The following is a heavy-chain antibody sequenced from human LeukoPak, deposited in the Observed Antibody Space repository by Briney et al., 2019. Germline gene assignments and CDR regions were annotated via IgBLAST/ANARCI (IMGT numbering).Heavy chain of an antibody. J-gene: IGHJ6*02. CDR1: GGSISSYY. Sequence: SETLSLTCTVSGGSISSYYWSWIRQPPGKGLEWIGYIYYSGSTNYNPSLKSRVTISVDTSKNQFSLKLSSVTAADTAVYYCARYSSSYLNYGMDVWSQGTTVTVPS. V-gene: IGHV4-59*01. D-gene: IGHD6-6*01. CDR2: IYYSGST. CDR3: ARYSSSYLNYGMDV.